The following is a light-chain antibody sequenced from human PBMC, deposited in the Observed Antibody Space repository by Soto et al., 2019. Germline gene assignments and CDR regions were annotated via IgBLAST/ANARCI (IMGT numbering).Light chain of an antibody. CDR2: GAS. V-gene: IGKV1-6*01. CDR3: LQDINYPWT. Sequence: IQMTQSPSSLSASVGDRVTITCRASQGIRNDLGWYQQKPGEAPKVLIYGASNLQSGVPPRFSGSGSGTDFTLAISSLQPEDSATYYCLQDINYPWTFGQGTKVDIK. CDR1: QGIRND. J-gene: IGKJ1*01.